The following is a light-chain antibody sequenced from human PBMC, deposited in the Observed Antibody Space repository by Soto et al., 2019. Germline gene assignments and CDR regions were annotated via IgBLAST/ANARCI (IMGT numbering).Light chain of an antibody. CDR2: IND. V-gene: IGLV1-44*01. J-gene: IGLJ1*01. CDR3: SSYTNINTRACV. CDR1: SSNIGDNP. Sequence: QSVLTQPPSASGTPGQRVTISCSGSSSNIGDNPVNWYQQVPGAAPKLLIYINDQRPSGVPDRFSGSKSGTSASLAISGLQAEDEAEYYCSSYTNINTRACVFGTGTKVTVL.